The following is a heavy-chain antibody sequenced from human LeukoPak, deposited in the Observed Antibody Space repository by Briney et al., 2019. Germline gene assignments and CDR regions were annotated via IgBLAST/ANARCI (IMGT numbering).Heavy chain of an antibody. J-gene: IGHJ5*02. D-gene: IGHD2-15*01. CDR3: ASLKLRYCSGGSCHSPGRFDA. V-gene: IGHV4-39*01. CDR1: GGSISSVNYH. CDR2: MYYRGST. Sequence: KPSETLSLTCPVSGGSISSVNYHWGWIRQPPGKGLEWIGNMYYRGSTYYNPSLKSRVTISVDTSKSQFSLKLNSVTAADTAVYYCASLKLRYCSGGSCHSPGRFDAWGQGTPVTVSS.